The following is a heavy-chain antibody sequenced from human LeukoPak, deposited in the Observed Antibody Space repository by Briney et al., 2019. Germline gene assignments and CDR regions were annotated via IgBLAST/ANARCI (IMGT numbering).Heavy chain of an antibody. V-gene: IGHV4-4*07. CDR2: VHRSGDT. Sequence: SETLSLTCSVSGGSISSYYWSWIRQPAGKGLEWIGRVHRSGDTNYNPSLKSRLTMSVETSKNQISLRLRSVSAADTAVYYCAKDEFEYSVHYGMDVWGQGTTVTVSS. D-gene: IGHD6-6*01. CDR3: AKDEFEYSVHYGMDV. CDR1: GGSISSYY. J-gene: IGHJ6*02.